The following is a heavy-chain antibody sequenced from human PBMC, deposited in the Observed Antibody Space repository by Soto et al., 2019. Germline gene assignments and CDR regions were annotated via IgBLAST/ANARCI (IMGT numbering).Heavy chain of an antibody. Sequence: PSETLSLTCTVSGGSISSGGYYWSWIRQHPGKGLEWIGYIYYSGSTYYNPSLKSRVTISVDTSKNQFSLKLSSVTAADTAVYYCARAPRYVVVVAASQDNWFDPWGQGTLVTVSS. CDR3: ARAPRYVVVVAASQDNWFDP. V-gene: IGHV4-31*02. CDR1: GGSISSGGYY. D-gene: IGHD2-15*01. J-gene: IGHJ5*02. CDR2: IYYSGST.